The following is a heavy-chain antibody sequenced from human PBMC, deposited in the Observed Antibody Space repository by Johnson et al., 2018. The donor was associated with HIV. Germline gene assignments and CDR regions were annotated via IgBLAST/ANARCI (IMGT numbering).Heavy chain of an antibody. CDR2: IGTAGDT. V-gene: IGHV3-13*01. D-gene: IGHD6-19*01. J-gene: IGHJ3*01. CDR1: GFTFSSYD. Sequence: VQLVESGGGLVQPGGSLRLYCAASGFTFSSYDMHWVRQATGKGLEWVSAIGTAGDTYYPGSVKGRFTISRENAKNILYLQMNSLRAEDTALYYCARDNIYGSAWGDAFDVWGQGTMVTVSS. CDR3: ARDNIYGSAWGDAFDV.